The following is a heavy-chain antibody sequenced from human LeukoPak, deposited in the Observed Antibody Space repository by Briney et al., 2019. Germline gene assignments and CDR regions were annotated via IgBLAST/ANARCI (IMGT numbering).Heavy chain of an antibody. CDR2: ICGSGGST. V-gene: IGHV3-23*01. J-gene: IGHJ3*02. Sequence: PGGSLRLSCAASGFTFSSYAMSWVRQAPGKGLEWVSAICGSGGSTYYADLVKGRFTISRDNSKNTLYLQMNSLRAEDTAVYYCAKDRACSGGSCYLPDAFDIWGQGTMVTVSS. D-gene: IGHD2-15*01. CDR3: AKDRACSGGSCYLPDAFDI. CDR1: GFTFSSYA.